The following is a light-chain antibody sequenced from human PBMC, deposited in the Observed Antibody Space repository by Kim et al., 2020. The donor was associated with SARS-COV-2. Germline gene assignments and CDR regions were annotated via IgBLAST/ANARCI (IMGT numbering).Light chain of an antibody. CDR2: VNSDGSH. J-gene: IGLJ3*02. Sequence: ASVKLTCTLSSGHTSYAVALHQQQPEKGPRYLMKVNSDGSHTKGDGIPDRFSGSSSGAERYLTISSLQSEDEADYYCQTWGTGAWVFGGGTQLTVL. CDR3: QTWGTGAWV. V-gene: IGLV4-69*01. CDR1: SGHTSYA.